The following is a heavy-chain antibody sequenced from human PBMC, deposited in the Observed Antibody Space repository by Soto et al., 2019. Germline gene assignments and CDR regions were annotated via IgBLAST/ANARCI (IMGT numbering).Heavy chain of an antibody. V-gene: IGHV1-69*18. Sequence: QVQLVQSGTEVKRPGSSVKVSCKASGDSFATSTFSWVRQTPGQGLEWMGTIIPLLDTPDYAQKFQGSVTITADESTSTVYMELNSIISDDAAVYYCARAVGTGVLDYWGQGTLVTVSS. J-gene: IGHJ4*02. CDR3: ARAVGTGVLDY. CDR1: GDSFATST. D-gene: IGHD2-8*02. CDR2: IIPLLDTP.